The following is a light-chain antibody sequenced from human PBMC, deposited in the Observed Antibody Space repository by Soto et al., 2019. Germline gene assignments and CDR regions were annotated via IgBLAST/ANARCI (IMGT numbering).Light chain of an antibody. CDR2: GAS. V-gene: IGKV3-15*01. CDR1: QSVSSD. CDR3: QQYNNWPPIT. J-gene: IGKJ5*01. Sequence: EIVLTQSPATLSVSPGERAILSCMASQSVSSDLAWYHQKPGQAPRLLIYGASTRATGIPARFSGSGSGTEFTLTISSLQSEDFAVYFCQQYNNWPPITFGQGTRLEIK.